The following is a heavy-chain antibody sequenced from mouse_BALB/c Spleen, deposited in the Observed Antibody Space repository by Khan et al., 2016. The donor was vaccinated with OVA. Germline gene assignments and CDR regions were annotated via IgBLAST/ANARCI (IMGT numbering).Heavy chain of an antibody. CDR3: ARQPYYHYNVMDY. CDR2: MWGDGTT. Sequence: VQLQESGPGLVAPSQSLSITCTISGFSLTDYGVHWVRQPPGKGLEWLVLMWGDGTTSYNSALKSRLTISKDNSKSQVFLKMNSHQSDDTAMYFCARQPYYHYNVMDYWGQGTSVIVSS. D-gene: IGHD2-10*01. J-gene: IGHJ4*01. CDR1: GFSLTDYG. V-gene: IGHV2-6-1*01.